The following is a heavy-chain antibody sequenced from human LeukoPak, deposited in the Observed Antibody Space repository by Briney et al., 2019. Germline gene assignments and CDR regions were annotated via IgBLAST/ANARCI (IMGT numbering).Heavy chain of an antibody. J-gene: IGHJ4*02. CDR1: GFTFSSYE. CDR2: ISGSGSTI. D-gene: IGHD2-2*01. Sequence: GGSLRLSCAASGFTFSSYEMNWVRQAPGKGLEWVSYISGSGSTIYYTDSVKGRFTISRDNAKNSLFLQMNSLRAEDTAVYYCARDQERRGSSTVDFWGQGTLVTVSS. CDR3: ARDQERRGSSTVDF. V-gene: IGHV3-48*03.